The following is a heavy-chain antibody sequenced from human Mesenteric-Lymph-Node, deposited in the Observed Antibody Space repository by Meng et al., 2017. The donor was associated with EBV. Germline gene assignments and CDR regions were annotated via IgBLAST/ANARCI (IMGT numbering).Heavy chain of an antibody. CDR1: GGSICSGVL. V-gene: IGHV4-4*03. CDR2: TGTS. J-gene: IGHJ5*02. D-gene: IGHD6-6*01. CDR3: ARRLIAARGYRGRWFDP. Sequence: NAPGPPVLHPACFGGSICSGVLLNGVRQPPGKGLDWIGDTGTSYYNPSLQNRVTISVDTSKNQFSLKLSSVTAADTAVYYCARRLIAARGYRGRWFDPWGQGTLVTVSS.